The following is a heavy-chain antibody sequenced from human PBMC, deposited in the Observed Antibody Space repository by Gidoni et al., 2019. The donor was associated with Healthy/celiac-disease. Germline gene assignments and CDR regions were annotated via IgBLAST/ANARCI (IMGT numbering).Heavy chain of an antibody. CDR3: AKEQAGTFDY. J-gene: IGHJ4*02. D-gene: IGHD6-19*01. Sequence: EVQLVESGGGLVQPGRSLRLSCAASGFTFDDYAMHWVRQAPGKGLEWVSGISWNSGSIGYADSVKGRFTISRDNAKNSLYLQMNSLRAEDTALYYCAKEQAGTFDYWGQGTLVPSPQ. V-gene: IGHV3-9*01. CDR1: GFTFDDYA. CDR2: ISWNSGSI.